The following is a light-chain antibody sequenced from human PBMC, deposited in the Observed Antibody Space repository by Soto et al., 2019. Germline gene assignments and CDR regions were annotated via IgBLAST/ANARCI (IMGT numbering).Light chain of an antibody. Sequence: QSVLTQPASVSGSPGQSITVSCTGTSSDVGAYNLVSWYQQHPGKAPRLIIYEGTKRPSGISHRFSGSKSDNTASLTISGLRAEDEAHYHCCSYAGSRTFVFVGGTKLTVL. CDR1: SSDVGAYNL. V-gene: IGLV2-23*01. J-gene: IGLJ3*02. CDR3: CSYAGSRTFV. CDR2: EGT.